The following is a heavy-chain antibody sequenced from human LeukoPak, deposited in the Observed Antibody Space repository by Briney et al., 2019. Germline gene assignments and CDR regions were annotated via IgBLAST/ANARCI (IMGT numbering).Heavy chain of an antibody. CDR1: GGTFSSHA. Sequence: SVKVSCKASGGTFSSHAISWLRQAPGQGLEWMGRIIPIFGTANYAQKFQDRVTITADESTSTAYMELSSLRSEDTAIYYCASRLYCSNTRCRNFPFAYWGQGTLVTVSS. D-gene: IGHD2-2*01. CDR2: IIPIFGTA. V-gene: IGHV1-69*13. CDR3: ASRLYCSNTRCRNFPFAY. J-gene: IGHJ4*02.